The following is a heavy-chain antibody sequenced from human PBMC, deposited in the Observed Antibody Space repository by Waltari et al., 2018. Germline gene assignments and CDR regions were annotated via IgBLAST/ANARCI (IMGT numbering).Heavy chain of an antibody. Sequence: EVQLVESGGGLVQPGRSLRLSCTTSGFTFGVLAVSWFRQAPEKGLEWVGFIRSKTYGGTADYAASMRGRFTVSRDDSKSIAYLEMYSLKTEDTAVYYCSRVSASGDGMDVWGQGTTVTVSS. V-gene: IGHV3-49*03. CDR2: IRSKTYGGTA. CDR1: GFTFGVLA. D-gene: IGHD3-16*01. J-gene: IGHJ6*02. CDR3: SRVSASGDGMDV.